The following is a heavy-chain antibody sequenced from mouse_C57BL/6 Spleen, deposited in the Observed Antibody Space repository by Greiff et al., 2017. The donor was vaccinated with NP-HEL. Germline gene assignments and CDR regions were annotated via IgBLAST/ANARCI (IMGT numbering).Heavy chain of an antibody. J-gene: IGHJ2*01. D-gene: IGHD1-1*01. V-gene: IGHV14-1*01. CDR3: ITYDYGSSYPYFDY. CDR2: IDPEGGAT. Sequence: VQLQQSGAELVRPGASVKLSCTASGFTFTDYYMHWVKQRPEQGLEWIGRIDPEGGATEYAPKFKGKATMTADTASNTAYLQLSSLTSEDTAVYYSITYDYGSSYPYFDYWGQGTTLTVSS. CDR1: GFTFTDYY.